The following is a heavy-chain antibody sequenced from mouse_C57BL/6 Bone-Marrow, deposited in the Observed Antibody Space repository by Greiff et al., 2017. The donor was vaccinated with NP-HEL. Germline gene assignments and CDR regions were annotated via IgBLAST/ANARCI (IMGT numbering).Heavy chain of an antibody. Sequence: EVQLQQSGAELVRPGASVKLSCTASGFNIKDDYMHWVKQRPEQGLEWIGWIDPENGDTEYASKFQGKATITADTSSNTAYLQLSSLTSEDTAVYYCTRRIITTVVADWYFEVWGTGTTVTVSS. J-gene: IGHJ1*03. D-gene: IGHD1-1*01. CDR1: GFNIKDDY. CDR3: TRRIITTVVADWYFEV. CDR2: IDPENGDT. V-gene: IGHV14-4*01.